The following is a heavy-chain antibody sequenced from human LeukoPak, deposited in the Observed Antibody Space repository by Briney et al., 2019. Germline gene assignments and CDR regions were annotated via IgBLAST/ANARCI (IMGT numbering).Heavy chain of an antibody. CDR3: ARGRDYDSSVYFI. CDR1: GFTFSSYW. Sequence: GGSLRLSCAASGFTFSSYWMSWVRQAPGKGLEWVANIKQDGSEKYYVDSVKGRFTISRDNAKNSLYLQMNSLRAEDTAVYYCARGRDYDSSVYFIWGQGTMVTVSS. V-gene: IGHV3-7*01. J-gene: IGHJ3*02. D-gene: IGHD3-22*01. CDR2: IKQDGSEK.